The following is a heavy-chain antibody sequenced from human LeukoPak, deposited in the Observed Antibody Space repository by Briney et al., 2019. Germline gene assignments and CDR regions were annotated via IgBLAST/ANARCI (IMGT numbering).Heavy chain of an antibody. V-gene: IGHV3-23*01. CDR3: AKVASEEGDTSFYYFDY. CDR1: GFTFASYA. Sequence: GGSLRLSCAASGFTFASYAMSWVRQAPGKGLEWASAISGNGISTYYADSVKGRFTISRDNSKNTLYLQMNSLRAEDTAVYYCAKVASEEGDTSFYYFDYWGQGTQVTVSS. D-gene: IGHD1-26*01. CDR2: ISGNGIST. J-gene: IGHJ4*02.